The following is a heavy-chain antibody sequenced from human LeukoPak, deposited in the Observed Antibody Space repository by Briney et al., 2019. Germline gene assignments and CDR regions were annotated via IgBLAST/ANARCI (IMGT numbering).Heavy chain of an antibody. CDR1: GFTFNAFG. CDR3: ARFRTWGDKAFDY. D-gene: IGHD2-21*02. CDR2: ICTTSGAI. J-gene: IGHJ4*02. Sequence: PGGSLRLSCAASGFTFNAFGMNWVRQAPGKGLEWVSYICTTSGAIYYADSVKGRFTISRDSAKNSLYLQMNSLRAEDTAVYYCARFRTWGDKAFDYWGQGTLVTVSS. V-gene: IGHV3-48*01.